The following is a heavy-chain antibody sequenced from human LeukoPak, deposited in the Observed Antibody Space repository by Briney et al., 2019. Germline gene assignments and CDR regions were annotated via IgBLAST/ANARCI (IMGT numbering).Heavy chain of an antibody. V-gene: IGHV7-4-1*02. CDR1: GYTFTSYA. CDR2: INTNTGNP. D-gene: IGHD5-18*01. J-gene: IGHJ4*02. CDR3: ARATKSGYSYGLFFDY. Sequence: ASVKVSCKASGYTFTSYAMNWVRQAPGQGLEWMGWINTNTGNPTYAQGFTGRFVFSLDTSVSTAYLQISSLKAEDTAVYYCARATKSGYSYGLFFDYWGQGTLVSVSS.